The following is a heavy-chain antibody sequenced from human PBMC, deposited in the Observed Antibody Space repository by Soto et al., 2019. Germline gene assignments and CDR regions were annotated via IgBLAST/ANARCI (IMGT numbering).Heavy chain of an antibody. J-gene: IGHJ4*02. CDR2: ISGSGGST. CDR1: GFTFSSYA. Sequence: PGGSLRLSCAASGFTFSSYAMSWVRQAPGKGLEWVSAISGSGGSTYYADSVKGRFTISRDNSKNTLYPQMNSLRAEDTAVYYCAKWGVEALYYFDYWGQGTLVTVSS. V-gene: IGHV3-23*01. CDR3: AKWGVEALYYFDY. D-gene: IGHD3-16*01.